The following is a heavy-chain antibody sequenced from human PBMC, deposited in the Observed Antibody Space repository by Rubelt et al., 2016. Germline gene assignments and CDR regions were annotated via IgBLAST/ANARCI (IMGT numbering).Heavy chain of an antibody. D-gene: IGHD3-10*01. CDR3: ASHGDYYYGVDV. J-gene: IGHJ6*02. CDR2: MNPNSDNT. V-gene: IGHV1-8*01. Sequence: VRQATGQGLEWMGWMNPNSDNTGYAQKFQGRVTMTRNTSISTAYMELSSLRSEDTAVYYCASHGDYYYGVDVWGQGTTVTVSS.